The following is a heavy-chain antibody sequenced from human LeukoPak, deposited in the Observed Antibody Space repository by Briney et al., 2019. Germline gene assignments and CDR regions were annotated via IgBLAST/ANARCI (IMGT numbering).Heavy chain of an antibody. Sequence: PGGSLRLSCAASGFTFSSYGMHWVRQAPGKGLEWVAVISYDGSNKYYADSVKGRFTISRDNSKNTLYLQMNSLRAEDTAVYYCAKDRTWKSATPDYWGQGALVTVSS. CDR3: AKDRTWKSATPDY. D-gene: IGHD6-25*01. CDR1: GFTFSSYG. J-gene: IGHJ4*02. V-gene: IGHV3-30*18. CDR2: ISYDGSNK.